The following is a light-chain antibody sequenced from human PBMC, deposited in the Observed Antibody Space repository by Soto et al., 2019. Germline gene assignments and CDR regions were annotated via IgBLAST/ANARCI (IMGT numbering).Light chain of an antibody. CDR2: DAS. Sequence: EIVLKQSPATLSLSPGERATLSCRSSQSLSSYLAWYQQKPGQAPRLLIYDASNSATGIPARFSGSGSGTDFTLTISSLEPEDFAVYYCQQRSNWPPRITFGGGTKVEIK. V-gene: IGKV3-11*01. CDR1: QSLSSY. J-gene: IGKJ4*01. CDR3: QQRSNWPPRIT.